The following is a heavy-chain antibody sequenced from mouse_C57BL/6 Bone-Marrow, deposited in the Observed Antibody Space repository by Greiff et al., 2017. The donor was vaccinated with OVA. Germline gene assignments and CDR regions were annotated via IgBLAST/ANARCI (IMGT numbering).Heavy chain of an antibody. V-gene: IGHV5-16*01. CDR2: INYDGSST. CDR3: AREGLLPYYYAMDY. J-gene: IGHJ4*01. Sequence: EVQLVESEGGLVQPGSSMKLSCTASGFTFSDYYMAWVRQVPEKGLEWVANINYDGSSTYYLDSLKSRFIISRDNAKNILYLQMSSLKSEDTATYYCAREGLLPYYYAMDYWGQGTSVTVSS. CDR1: GFTFSDYY. D-gene: IGHD2-3*01.